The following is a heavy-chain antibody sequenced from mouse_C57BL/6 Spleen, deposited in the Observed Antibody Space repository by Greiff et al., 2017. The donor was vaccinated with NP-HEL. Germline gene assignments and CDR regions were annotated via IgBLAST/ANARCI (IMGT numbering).Heavy chain of an antibody. V-gene: IGHV14-4*01. CDR2: IGHENGDT. Sequence: EVQLQQSGAELVRPGASVKLSCTASGFNIKDDYMHWVKQRPEQGLEWIGWIGHENGDTEYAAKVQGKATITTDTASNTAYLQLSSLTSEDTAVYYCTSPYTYGSSYWFAYWGQGTLVTVSA. J-gene: IGHJ3*01. CDR3: TSPYTYGSSYWFAY. CDR1: GFNIKDDY. D-gene: IGHD1-1*01.